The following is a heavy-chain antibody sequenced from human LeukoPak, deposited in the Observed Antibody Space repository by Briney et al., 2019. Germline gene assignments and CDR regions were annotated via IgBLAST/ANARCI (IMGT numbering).Heavy chain of an antibody. J-gene: IGHJ4*02. CDR1: GFTFSSYW. CDR2: MNQGGSER. D-gene: IGHD6-13*01. Sequence: GGSLRLSCAASGFTFSSYWMSWVRQAPGKGVEWVANMNQGGSERNYVDSVKGRFTISRDNAKNSLYLQMSSVRAEDTAVYYCASLAAAHPDYWGQGTLVTVSS. CDR3: ASLAAAHPDY. V-gene: IGHV3-7*01.